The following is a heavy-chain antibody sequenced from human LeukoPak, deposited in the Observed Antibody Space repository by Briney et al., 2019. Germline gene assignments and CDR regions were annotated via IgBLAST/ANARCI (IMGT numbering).Heavy chain of an antibody. J-gene: IGHJ3*02. CDR2: VNGDGNIT. CDR1: GFSFSTSW. D-gene: IGHD3-10*02. Sequence: PGGSLRLSCAASGFSFSTSWMTWVRQAPGKGLVWLSRVNGDGNITTYAHSVRGRFTISRDNAKNTLYLQMNSLRAEDTAVYYCARRGLVPAFDIWGQGTMVSVTS. V-gene: IGHV3-74*01. CDR3: ARRGLVPAFDI.